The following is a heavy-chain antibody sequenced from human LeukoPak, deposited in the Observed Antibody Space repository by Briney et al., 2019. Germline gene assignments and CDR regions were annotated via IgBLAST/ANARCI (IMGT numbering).Heavy chain of an antibody. V-gene: IGHV3-64D*06. CDR1: GFTFSSYA. D-gene: IGHD4-11*01. Sequence: LGGSLRLSCSASGFTFSSYAIHWVRQAPGKGLECVSGISSDGGSTYYADSVKGRFTISRDNSKNTLYLQVSSLRAEDTAVYYCVKLQGYWGQGTLVSVSS. CDR2: ISSDGGST. CDR3: VKLQGY. J-gene: IGHJ4*02.